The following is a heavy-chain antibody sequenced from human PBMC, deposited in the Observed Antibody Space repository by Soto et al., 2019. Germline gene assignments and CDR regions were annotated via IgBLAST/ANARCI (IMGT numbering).Heavy chain of an antibody. D-gene: IGHD3-22*01. CDR1: GGPISSYY. V-gene: IGHV4-59*01. CDR2: IYYSGST. CDR3: ARAGGYYDSSGYSDDAFDI. Sequence: SETLSLTCTVSGGPISSYYWSWIRQPPGKGLEWIGYIYYSGSTNYNPSLKSRVTISVDTSKNQFSLKLSSVTAADTAVYYCARAGGYYDSSGYSDDAFDIWGQGTMVT. J-gene: IGHJ3*02.